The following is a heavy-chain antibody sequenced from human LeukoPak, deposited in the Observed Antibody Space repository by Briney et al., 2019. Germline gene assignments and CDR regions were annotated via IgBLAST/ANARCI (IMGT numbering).Heavy chain of an antibody. V-gene: IGHV3-23*01. CDR1: GLTFSSYA. Sequence: GGSLRLSCAASGLTFSSYAMSWVRQAPGKGLQWVSGISSSGGRTDYADSVKGRFTISRDNAKNSLYLQMNSLRAEDTAVYYCASGGNDFWSGSLGYYYYYMDVWGKGTTVTVSS. D-gene: IGHD3-3*01. J-gene: IGHJ6*03. CDR2: ISSSGGRT. CDR3: ASGGNDFWSGSLGYYYYYMDV.